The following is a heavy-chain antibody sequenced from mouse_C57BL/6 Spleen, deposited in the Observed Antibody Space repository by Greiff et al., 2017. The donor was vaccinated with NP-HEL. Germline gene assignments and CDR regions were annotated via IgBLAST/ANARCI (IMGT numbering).Heavy chain of an antibody. CDR1: GYSFTGYY. CDR3: ARGSIDY. CDR2: INPSTGGT. J-gene: IGHJ2*01. Sequence: EVQLQQSGPELVKPGASVKISCKASGYSFTGYYMNWVKQSPEKSLEWIGEINPSTGGTTYNQKFKAKATLTVDKSSSTAYMQLKSLTSEDSAVYYCARGSIDYWGQGTTLTVSS. V-gene: IGHV1-42*01.